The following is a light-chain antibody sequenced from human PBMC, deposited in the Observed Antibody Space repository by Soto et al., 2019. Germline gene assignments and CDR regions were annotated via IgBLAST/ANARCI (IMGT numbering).Light chain of an antibody. Sequence: DIVMTQSPDSLAVSLGERATINCKSSQSILSSSANRYYLAWFQQKPGQPPKLLIYDSSTRESGVPDRFSGSGSGTDFTLTISNLQAEDVADYYCHQYLGAPLTFGGGTKVQIK. CDR1: QSILSSSANRYY. V-gene: IGKV4-1*01. J-gene: IGKJ4*01. CDR3: HQYLGAPLT. CDR2: DSS.